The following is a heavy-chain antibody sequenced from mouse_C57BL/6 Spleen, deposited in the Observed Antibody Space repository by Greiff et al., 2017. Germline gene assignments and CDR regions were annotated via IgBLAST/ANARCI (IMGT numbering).Heavy chain of an antibody. CDR1: GFSFNTYA. CDR3: VRDYGSSLYYFDY. CDR2: IRSKSNNYAT. Sequence: EVNLVESGGGLVQPKGSLKLSCAASGFSFNTYAMNWVRQAPGKGLEWVARIRSKSNNYATYYADSVKDRFTISRDDSESMLYLQMNNLKTEDTAMYYCVRDYGSSLYYFDYWGQGTTLTVSS. V-gene: IGHV10-1*01. D-gene: IGHD1-1*01. J-gene: IGHJ2*01.